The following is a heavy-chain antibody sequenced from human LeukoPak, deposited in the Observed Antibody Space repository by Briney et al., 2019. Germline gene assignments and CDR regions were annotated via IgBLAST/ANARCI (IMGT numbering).Heavy chain of an antibody. D-gene: IGHD6-6*01. V-gene: IGHV3-23*01. J-gene: IGHJ4*02. Sequence: PGGSLRLSCTASVFTLSSYAMSWVRQAPGKALEGVSAISGSGGSTYYADSVKGRFTISRGNSKNTLYLQMNSLRAEDTAVYYCAKRGSSSSAFRSDYWGQGTLVTVSS. CDR2: ISGSGGST. CDR1: VFTLSSYA. CDR3: AKRGSSSSAFRSDY.